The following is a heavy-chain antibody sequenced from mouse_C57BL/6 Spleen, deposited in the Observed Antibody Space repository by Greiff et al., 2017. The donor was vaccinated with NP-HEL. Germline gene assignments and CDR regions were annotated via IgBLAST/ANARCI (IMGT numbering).Heavy chain of an antibody. CDR3: ARKVYDYGYAKDY. Sequence: QVQLQQSGAELARPGASVKMSFKASGYTFTSYTMHWVKQRPGQGLEWIGYINPSSGYTKYNQKFKDKATLTADKSSSTAYMQLSSLTSEDSAVYYCARKVYDYGYAKDYWGKGTSVTVSS. D-gene: IGHD2-4*01. V-gene: IGHV1-4*01. J-gene: IGHJ4*01. CDR2: INPSSGYT. CDR1: GYTFTSYT.